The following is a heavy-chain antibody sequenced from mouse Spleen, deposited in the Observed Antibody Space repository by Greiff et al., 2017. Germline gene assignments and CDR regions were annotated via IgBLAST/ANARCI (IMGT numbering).Heavy chain of an antibody. J-gene: IGHJ2*01. V-gene: IGHV5-12-1*01. CDR1: GFTFSSYY. CDR2: ISSGGGST. Sequence: EVQRVESGGGLVKLGGSLKLSCAASGFTFSSYYMSWVRQTPEKRLEWVATISSGGGSTYYPDSVKGRFTISRDNAKNTLYLQMSSLNSEDTAVYYCARGGTGTGYFDYWGQGTTLTVSS. CDR3: ARGGTGTGYFDY. D-gene: IGHD4-1*01.